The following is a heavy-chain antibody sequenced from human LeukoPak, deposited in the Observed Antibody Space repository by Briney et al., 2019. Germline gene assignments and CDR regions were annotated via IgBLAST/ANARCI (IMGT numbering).Heavy chain of an antibody. CDR3: ARLHGLGSFFAF. CDR2: IYPGDSDT. CDR1: GCSFDKYW. V-gene: IGHV5-51*01. Sequence: GESLKISCKASGCSFDKYWIGWVRQKPGKGLELMGIIYPGDSDTRYRPSFEGQITISADKSINTAYLQWRSLKASDTAMYYCARLHGLGSFFAFWGQGTLVTVFS. J-gene: IGHJ4*02. D-gene: IGHD3-10*01.